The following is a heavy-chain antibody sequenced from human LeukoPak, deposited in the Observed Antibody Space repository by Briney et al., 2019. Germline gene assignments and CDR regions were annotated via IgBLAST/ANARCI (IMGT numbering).Heavy chain of an antibody. J-gene: IGHJ4*02. CDR1: GFTFSSYS. CDR2: ISSSSSYI. V-gene: IGHV3-21*01. D-gene: IGHD6-19*01. Sequence: PGGSLRLSCAASGFTFSSYSMNWVRQAPGKGLEWVSSISSSSSYIYYADSVKGRFTISRDNAKNSLYLQMNSLRAEDTAVYYCAREYSSSYSDFDYWGQGTLVTVSS. CDR3: AREYSSSYSDFDY.